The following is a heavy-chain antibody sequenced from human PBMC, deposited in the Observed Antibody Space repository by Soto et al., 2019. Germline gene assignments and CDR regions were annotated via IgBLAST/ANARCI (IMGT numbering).Heavy chain of an antibody. Sequence: AGGSLRLSCAASGFTFGGYWMSWVRQAPGKGLEWVANIKQDGNEKYYVDSVKGRFTISRDNAKNSLYLQMNSLRVEDTAVYYCARGLLRYTGTFDYWGQGTLVTVSS. CDR2: IKQDGNEK. V-gene: IGHV3-7*01. CDR1: GFTFGGYW. J-gene: IGHJ4*02. CDR3: ARGLLRYTGTFDY. D-gene: IGHD3-9*01.